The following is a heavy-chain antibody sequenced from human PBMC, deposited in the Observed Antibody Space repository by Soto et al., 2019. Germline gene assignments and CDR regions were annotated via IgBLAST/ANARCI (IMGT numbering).Heavy chain of an antibody. V-gene: IGHV4-31*03. CDR2: IYYSGST. CDR3: ASFSVGATTVGPFDY. J-gene: IGHJ4*02. CDR1: GGSISSGGYY. D-gene: IGHD1-26*01. Sequence: SETLSLTCTVSGGSISSGGYYWSWIRQHPGKGLEWIGYIYYSGSTYYNPSLKSRVTISVDTSKNQFSLKLSSVTAADTAVYYCASFSVGATTVGPFDYWGQGTLVTVSS.